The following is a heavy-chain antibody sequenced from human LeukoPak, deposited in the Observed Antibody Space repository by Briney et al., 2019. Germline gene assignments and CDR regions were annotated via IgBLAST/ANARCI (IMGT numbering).Heavy chain of an antibody. CDR2: IIPIFDAT. CDR3: ARRWPHSSGYYLFDY. V-gene: IGHV1-69*05. J-gene: IGHJ4*02. D-gene: IGHD3-22*01. CDR1: GGTFSSHG. Sequence: SSVKVSCKASGGTFSSHGFSWVRQAPGQGLEWVGGIIPIFDATNYAQKFQGRVTITTDDSTSTGYMELSSLRSEDTAVYYCARRWPHSSGYYLFDYWGQGTLVTDCS.